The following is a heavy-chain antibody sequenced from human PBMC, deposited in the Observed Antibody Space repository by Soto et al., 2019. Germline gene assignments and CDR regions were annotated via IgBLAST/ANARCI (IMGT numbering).Heavy chain of an antibody. CDR1: GGSISSGDYY. J-gene: IGHJ4*02. CDR3: ARVGGFGATTIDY. CDR2: IYYSGST. V-gene: IGHV4-30-4*01. D-gene: IGHD3-10*01. Sequence: PSETLSLTRTVSGGSISSGDYYWSWIRQPPGKGLEWIGYIYYSGSTYYNPSLKSRVTISVDTSKNQFSLKLSSVTAADTAVYYCARVGGFGATTIDYWGQGTLVTVSS.